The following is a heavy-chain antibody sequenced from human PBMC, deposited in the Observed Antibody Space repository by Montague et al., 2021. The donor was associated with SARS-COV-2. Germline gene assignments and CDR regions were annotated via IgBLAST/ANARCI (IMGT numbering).Heavy chain of an antibody. V-gene: IGHV4-31*03. CDR1: GGSISSGGYY. CDR2: IYYSGST. J-gene: IGHJ4*02. Sequence: TLSLTCTVSGGSISSGGYYWSWIRQHPGKGLEWIGYIYYSGSTYYNPSLKSRVTISVDTSKNQFSLKLSSVTAADTAVYYCARAASSVTFLTTVVATFDYWGQGTLVTVSS. CDR3: ARAASSVTFLTTVVATFDY. D-gene: IGHD4-23*01.